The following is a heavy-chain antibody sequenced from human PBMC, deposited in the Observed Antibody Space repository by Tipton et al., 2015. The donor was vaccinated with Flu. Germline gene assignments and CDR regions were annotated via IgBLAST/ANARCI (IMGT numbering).Heavy chain of an antibody. CDR3: ARGWELLARYFDY. D-gene: IGHD1-26*01. Sequence: SLRLSCAASGFTFSSYAMHWVRQAPGKGLEWVAVISYDGSNKYYADSVKGRFTISRDNSKNTLYLQMNSLRAEDTAVYYCARGWELLARYFDYWGQGTLVTVPS. CDR1: GFTFSSYA. CDR2: ISYDGSNK. V-gene: IGHV3-30*04. J-gene: IGHJ4*02.